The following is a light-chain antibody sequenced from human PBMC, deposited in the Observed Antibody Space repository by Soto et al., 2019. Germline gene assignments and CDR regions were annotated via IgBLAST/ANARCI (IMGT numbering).Light chain of an antibody. CDR1: QSITNY. V-gene: IGKV1-39*01. CDR3: QQSYSTPLT. J-gene: IGKJ4*01. CDR2: AAS. Sequence: DIQMTQSPSSLSASVGDRVNITCRASQSITNYLNWYQQKPGKAPELLIYAASSLQSGVPSRFSGSGSGTDFTLTVSSLQPEDFATYYCQQSYSTPLTFGGGTKGEIK.